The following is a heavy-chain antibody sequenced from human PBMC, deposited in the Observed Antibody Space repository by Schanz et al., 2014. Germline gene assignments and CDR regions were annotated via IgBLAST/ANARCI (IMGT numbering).Heavy chain of an antibody. CDR3: ARDKNYDDSAEYGMDV. CDR1: GFTFSIHY. V-gene: IGHV3-7*03. D-gene: IGHD3-22*01. Sequence: EVQLVESGGGLVQPGGSLRLSCAASGFTFSIHYMSWVRQAPGKGLEWVANIKLDGSEKYYVDSVKGRFTISRDNSKNTLYLQMNSLRAEDAAVYRCARDKNYDDSAEYGMDVWGQGTTVTVSS. J-gene: IGHJ6*02. CDR2: IKLDGSEK.